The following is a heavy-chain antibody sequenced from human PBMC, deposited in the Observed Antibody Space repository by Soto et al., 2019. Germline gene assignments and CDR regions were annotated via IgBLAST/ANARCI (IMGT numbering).Heavy chain of an antibody. J-gene: IGHJ6*02. Sequence: SETLSLTCTVSGDSISSADYYWSWIRQTPGKGLEWIGHIFYSGTTYYNPSLKSRLTISVDTSKNHFSLRLTSVTAADTAVYYCARGEDAFFYYGLDVWGQGITVTVSS. CDR1: GDSISSADYY. CDR2: IFYSGTT. V-gene: IGHV4-30-4*01. CDR3: ARGEDAFFYYGLDV.